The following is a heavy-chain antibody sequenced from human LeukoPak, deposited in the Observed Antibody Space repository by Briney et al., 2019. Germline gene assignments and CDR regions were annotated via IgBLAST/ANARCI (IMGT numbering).Heavy chain of an antibody. D-gene: IGHD6-25*01. CDR2: MNPNSGNT. V-gene: IGHV1-8*01. CDR3: ARTTSFTASGYDC. CDR1: GYTFTSCD. J-gene: IGHJ4*02. Sequence: ASVKVSCKASGYTFTSCDINWVRQATGQGLEWMGWMNPNSGNTGYGQSFQGRITMTRDISIGTAYMELSNLTSDDTAVYFCARTTSFTASGYDCWGRGTLVTVSS.